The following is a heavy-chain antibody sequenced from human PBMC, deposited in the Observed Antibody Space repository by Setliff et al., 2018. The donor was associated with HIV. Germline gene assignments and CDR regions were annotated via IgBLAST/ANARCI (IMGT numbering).Heavy chain of an antibody. CDR2: IYNSAST. CDR3: ARHANYDFWSGYWGYYFDY. J-gene: IGHJ4*02. V-gene: IGHV4-59*08. CDR1: GDSISTDY. D-gene: IGHD3-3*01. Sequence: PSETLSLTCTVSGDSISTDYWTWIRQPPGKGLEWIGYIYNSASTSYNPSLKSRVTISIDTSKKQVSLKLSSVTAADTAVYYCARHANYDFWSGYWGYYFDYWGQGTLVTVSS.